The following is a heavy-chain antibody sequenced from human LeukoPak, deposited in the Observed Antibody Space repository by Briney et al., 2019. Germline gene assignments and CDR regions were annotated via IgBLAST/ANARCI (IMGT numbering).Heavy chain of an antibody. Sequence: PSETLSLTCTVSGGSISRSSDYWGWIRQPPGKGLEWIGSISYSGSTYYNPSLGSRVTVSVDTSKNQFSLKLSSVTAADTAVYYCARVGTYGSGSYLSWLDYWGQGTLVTVSS. CDR2: ISYSGST. J-gene: IGHJ4*02. V-gene: IGHV4-39*01. CDR1: GGSISRSSDY. D-gene: IGHD3-10*01. CDR3: ARVGTYGSGSYLSWLDY.